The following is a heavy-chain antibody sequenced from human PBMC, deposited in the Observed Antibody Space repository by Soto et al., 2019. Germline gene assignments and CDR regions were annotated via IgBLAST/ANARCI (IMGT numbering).Heavy chain of an antibody. J-gene: IGHJ6*02. V-gene: IGHV4-4*02. CDR3: LKVPAAMGIYYYYYGMDV. D-gene: IGHD2-2*01. Sequence: SETLSLTCAVSGGSISSSNWWSWVRQPPGKGLEWIGEIYHSGSTNYNPSLKSRVTISVDKSKNQFSLKLSSVTAADTAVYYCLKVPAAMGIYYYYYGMDVWCQGTTVT. CDR2: IYHSGST. CDR1: GGSISSSNW.